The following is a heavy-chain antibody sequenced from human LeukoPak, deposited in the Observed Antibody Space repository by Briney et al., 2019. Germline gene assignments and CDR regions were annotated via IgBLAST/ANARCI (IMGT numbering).Heavy chain of an antibody. D-gene: IGHD3-22*01. V-gene: IGHV4-30-4*08. CDR3: ARDYYDSSGYHGLDY. Sequence: SQTLSLTCTVSGGSISSGGYYWSWIRQHPGKGLEWIGYIYYSGSTYYNPSLKSRVTISVDTSKNQFSLKLSSVTAADTAVYYCARDYYDSSGYHGLDYWGQGTLVTVSS. J-gene: IGHJ4*02. CDR1: GGSISSGGYY. CDR2: IYYSGST.